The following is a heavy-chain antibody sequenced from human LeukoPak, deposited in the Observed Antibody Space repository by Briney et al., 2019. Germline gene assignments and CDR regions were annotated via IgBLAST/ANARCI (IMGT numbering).Heavy chain of an antibody. J-gene: IGHJ5*02. V-gene: IGHV4-61*02. CDR1: GGSISSGSYY. Sequence: PSQTLSLTCTVSGGSISSGSYYWSWIRQPAGKGLEWIVRIYTSGSTNYNPSLKSRVTISVDTSKNQFSLKLSSVTAADTAVYYCARGRFSWFDPWXXGTXVXVSS. D-gene: IGHD3-3*01. CDR3: ARGRFSWFDP. CDR2: IYTSGST.